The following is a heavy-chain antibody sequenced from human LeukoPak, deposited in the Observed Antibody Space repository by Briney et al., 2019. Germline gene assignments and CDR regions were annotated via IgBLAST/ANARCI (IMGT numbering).Heavy chain of an antibody. CDR3: ARGPYDILTGYYLNY. CDR1: GFTFSSYS. Sequence: GGSLRLSCAASGFTFSSYSMNWVRQAPGKGLEWVSSISSSSSYIYYADSVKGRFTISRDNAKNSLYLQMNSLRAEDTAVYYCARGPYDILTGYYLNYWDQGTLVTVSS. CDR2: ISSSSSYI. D-gene: IGHD3-9*01. V-gene: IGHV3-21*01. J-gene: IGHJ4*02.